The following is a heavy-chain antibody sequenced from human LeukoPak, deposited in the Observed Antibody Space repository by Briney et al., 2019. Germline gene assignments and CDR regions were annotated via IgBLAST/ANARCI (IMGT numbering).Heavy chain of an antibody. D-gene: IGHD1-26*01. Sequence: ASVKVSCKASGFTFTSSAVQWVRQARGQRLEWIGWIGVGSGNTNYAQKFQERVTITRDMSTSTAYMELSSLRSEDTAVYYCAAVPVGATTGLFDCWGQGTLVTVSS. CDR3: AAVPVGATTGLFDC. CDR1: GFTFTSSA. CDR2: IGVGSGNT. J-gene: IGHJ4*02. V-gene: IGHV1-58*01.